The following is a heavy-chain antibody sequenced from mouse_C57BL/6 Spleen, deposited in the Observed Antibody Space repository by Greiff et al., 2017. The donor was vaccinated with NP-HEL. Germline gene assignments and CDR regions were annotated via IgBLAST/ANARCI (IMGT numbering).Heavy chain of an antibody. CDR1: GFSLTSYG. CDR2: IWRGGST. J-gene: IGHJ4*01. D-gene: IGHD1-1*01. V-gene: IGHV2-5*01. Sequence: QVHVKQSGPGLVQPSQSLSITCTVSGFSLTSYGVHWVRQSPGKGLEWLGVIWRGGSTDYNAAFMSRLSITKDNSKSQVFFKMNSLQADDTAIYYCAKEAYYYGSSYIYAMDYWGQGTSVTVSS. CDR3: AKEAYYYGSSYIYAMDY.